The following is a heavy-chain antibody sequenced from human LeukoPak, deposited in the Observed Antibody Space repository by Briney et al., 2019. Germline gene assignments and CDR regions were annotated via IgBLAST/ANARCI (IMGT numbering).Heavy chain of an antibody. J-gene: IGHJ3*02. CDR3: ARGDSTGAFDI. CDR1: GFTFSSYE. Sequence: PGGSLRLSCAASGFTFSSYEMNWVRQAPGKGLEWVSSISSSSSYISYADSVKGRFTISRDNAKNSLYLQMNSLRAEDTAVYYCARGDSTGAFDIWGQGTMVTVSS. CDR2: ISSSSSYI. V-gene: IGHV3-21*01. D-gene: IGHD1-14*01.